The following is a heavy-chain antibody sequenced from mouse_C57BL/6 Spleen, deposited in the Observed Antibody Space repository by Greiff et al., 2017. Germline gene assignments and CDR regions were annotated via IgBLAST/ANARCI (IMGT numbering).Heavy chain of an antibody. CDR3: ARWGYYDSWAY. D-gene: IGHD2-4*01. CDR1: GYTFTSYC. Sequence: QVQLQQSGAELVKPGASVKLSCTASGYTFTSYCITWVKQRPGQGLEWIGKIYPGGGNTNYTEKFKGKATLTADTSSSPAYLQLSSLTSEDSAVXYCARWGYYDSWAYWGQGTLVTVPA. J-gene: IGHJ3*01. CDR2: IYPGGGNT. V-gene: IGHV1-55*01.